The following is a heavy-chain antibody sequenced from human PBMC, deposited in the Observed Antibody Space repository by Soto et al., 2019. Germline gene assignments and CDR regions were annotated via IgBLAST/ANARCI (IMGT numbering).Heavy chain of an antibody. Sequence: QVQLVESGGGVVQPGRSLRLSCAASGFTFSSYGMHWVRQAPGKGLEWVAVISYDGSNKYYADSVKGRFTISRDNSKNTLYLKKNSLRAEDTAVYYCAKDNNPDIVLMGTDFDYWGQGTLVTVSS. J-gene: IGHJ4*02. CDR2: ISYDGSNK. CDR1: GFTFSSYG. CDR3: AKDNNPDIVLMGTDFDY. D-gene: IGHD2-8*01. V-gene: IGHV3-30*18.